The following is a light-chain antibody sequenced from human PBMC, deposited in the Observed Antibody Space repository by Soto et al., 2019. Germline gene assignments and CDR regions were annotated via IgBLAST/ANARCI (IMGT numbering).Light chain of an antibody. Sequence: EIVMTQSPATLSVSPGERATLSCRASQSVSSNLAWYQQKPGQAPRLLIYGASTRATGIPARFSGSGSGTEFTLTIRSLQSEDFAVYYCQQYNSWPLTFGGGTKVDMK. V-gene: IGKV3-15*01. J-gene: IGKJ4*01. CDR2: GAS. CDR3: QQYNSWPLT. CDR1: QSVSSN.